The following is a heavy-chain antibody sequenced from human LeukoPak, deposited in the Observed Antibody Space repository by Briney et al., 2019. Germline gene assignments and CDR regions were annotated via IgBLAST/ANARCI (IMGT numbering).Heavy chain of an antibody. CDR3: ARRNRDGYNYDY. Sequence: SETLSLTCPVSGGSISSYYWSWIRQPPGKGLEWIGYIYYSGSTNYNPSLKSRVTISVDTSKNQFSLKLSSVTAADTAVYYCARRNRDGYNYDYWGQGTLVTVSS. CDR2: IYYSGST. CDR1: GGSISSYY. V-gene: IGHV4-59*08. J-gene: IGHJ4*02. D-gene: IGHD5-24*01.